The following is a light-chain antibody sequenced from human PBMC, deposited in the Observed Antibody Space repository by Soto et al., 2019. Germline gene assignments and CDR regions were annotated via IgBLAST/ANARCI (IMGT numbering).Light chain of an antibody. CDR1: QGVSSGY. J-gene: IGKJ1*01. V-gene: IGKV3-20*01. CDR3: QQYGSSGT. Sequence: EIVLTQSPGTLSLSPGERATLSCRASQGVSSGYLAWYQQNPGQAPRLLIYGASSRATGIPDRFSGSGSGTDFTLTISRLEPEDFAVYYCQQYGSSGTFGQGTKVDI. CDR2: GAS.